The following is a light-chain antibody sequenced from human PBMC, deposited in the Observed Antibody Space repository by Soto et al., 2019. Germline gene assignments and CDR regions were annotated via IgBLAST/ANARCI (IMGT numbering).Light chain of an antibody. CDR3: QQYGSSPRGT. J-gene: IGKJ5*01. V-gene: IGKV3-20*01. CDR1: QSVNSN. CDR2: GAS. Sequence: EIVLTQSPGTLSLSPGERATLSCRASQSVNSNLAWYQQKLGQAPRVLIYGASTRATGIPDRFSGSGSGTDFTLTISRLEPEDFAVYYCQQYGSSPRGTFGQGTRLEIK.